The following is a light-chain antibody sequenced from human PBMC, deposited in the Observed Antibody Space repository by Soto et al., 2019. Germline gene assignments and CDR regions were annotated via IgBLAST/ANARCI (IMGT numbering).Light chain of an antibody. V-gene: IGKV3-11*01. CDR3: QQRTNWRT. J-gene: IGKJ1*01. Sequence: EIVLTQSPATLSLSPGERAPLSCRASQSVSSSLAWYQQKPGQAPRLLIYDASNRATGIPARFSGSGSGTDFTLTISSLEPEDFAVYYCQQRTNWRTFGQGTKVDIK. CDR2: DAS. CDR1: QSVSSS.